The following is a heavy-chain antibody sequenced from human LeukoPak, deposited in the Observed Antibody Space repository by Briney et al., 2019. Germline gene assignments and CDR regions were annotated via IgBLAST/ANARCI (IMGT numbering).Heavy chain of an antibody. CDR3: VRQLGQRDITWDV. Sequence: PSETLSLTCAVYGGSFSGYYWSWIRQPPGKGLEWIGEINHSGSTNYNPSLKSRVTISADTSMKQFSLKLKSVTAADTAVYYCVRQLGQRDITWDVWGQGTSVTVSS. J-gene: IGHJ6*02. D-gene: IGHD1/OR15-1a*01. V-gene: IGHV4-34*01. CDR2: INHSGST. CDR1: GGSFSGYY.